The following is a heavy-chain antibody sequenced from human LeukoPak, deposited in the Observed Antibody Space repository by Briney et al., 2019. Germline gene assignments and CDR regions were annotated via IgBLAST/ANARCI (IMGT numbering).Heavy chain of an antibody. CDR1: GFTFSHYA. CDR3: AKDAQRGFDYSNSLES. Sequence: GGSLRLSCVPSGFTFSHYAMHWVRQAPGKGLEWVAVIWSDGSDKYYGDSVKGRFTISRDNAKKNVYLQMNSLRVEETAVYYCAKDAQRGFDYSNSLESWGQGALVTVSS. V-gene: IGHV3-33*06. D-gene: IGHD4-11*01. CDR2: IWSDGSDK. J-gene: IGHJ4*02.